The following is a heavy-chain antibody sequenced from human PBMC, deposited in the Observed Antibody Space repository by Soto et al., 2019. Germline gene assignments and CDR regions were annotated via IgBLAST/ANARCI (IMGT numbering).Heavy chain of an antibody. CDR3: VKSRGGSSYDFFD. V-gene: IGHV3-64D*06. CDR1: GFILCSYS. J-gene: IGHJ4*02. Sequence: HWGSLRLSCSASGFILCSYSMHRVRQSPGKGLEYLAHVSGDEDRIYYADSVKSRFTITRDTSKNMLYLQMSSLRPDDSALYCCVKSRGGSSYDFFDWGQGTLVTVSS. CDR2: VSGDEDRI. D-gene: IGHD2-15*01.